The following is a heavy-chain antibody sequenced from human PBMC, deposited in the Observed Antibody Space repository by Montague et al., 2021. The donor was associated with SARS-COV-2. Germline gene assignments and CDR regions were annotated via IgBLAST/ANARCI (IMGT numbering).Heavy chain of an antibody. D-gene: IGHD4-17*01. CDR3: ARGPKMYGELADY. CDR2: LYNGGTT. J-gene: IGHJ4*02. Sequence: SETLSLTCNVSGGSISSGTYYWGWIRQPPGKGLEWIGNLYNGGTTYYSPSLKSRVTISVDTSNNQFSLKLSSVTAADTAVYYCARGPKMYGELADYWGQGTLVTVSS. CDR1: GGSISSGTYY. V-gene: IGHV4-39*01.